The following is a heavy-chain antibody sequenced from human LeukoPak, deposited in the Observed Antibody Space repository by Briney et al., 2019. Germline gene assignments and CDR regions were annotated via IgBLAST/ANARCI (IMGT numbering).Heavy chain of an antibody. CDR2: ISWNSGSI. J-gene: IGHJ6*03. CDR3: AKGSPKAAAGANYYYYMDV. D-gene: IGHD6-13*01. Sequence: GGSLRLSCAASGFTFDDYAMHWVRQAPGKGLEWVSGISWNSGSIGYADSVKGRFTISRDNAKNSLYLQMNSLRAEDTALYYCAKGSPKAAAGANYYYYMDVWGKGTTVTISS. CDR1: GFTFDDYA. V-gene: IGHV3-9*01.